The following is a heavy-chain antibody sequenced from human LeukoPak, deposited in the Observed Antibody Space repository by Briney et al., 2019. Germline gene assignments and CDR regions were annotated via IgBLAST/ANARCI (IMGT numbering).Heavy chain of an antibody. Sequence: SETLSLTCAVYGGSFSGYYWSWIRQPPGKGLEWIGEINHSGSTNYNPSLKSRVTISVVTSKNQFSLKLSSVTAADTAVYYCARGGYYRYFDYWGQGTLVTVSS. CDR3: ARGGYYRYFDY. V-gene: IGHV4-34*01. D-gene: IGHD3-22*01. CDR1: GGSFSGYY. CDR2: INHSGST. J-gene: IGHJ4*02.